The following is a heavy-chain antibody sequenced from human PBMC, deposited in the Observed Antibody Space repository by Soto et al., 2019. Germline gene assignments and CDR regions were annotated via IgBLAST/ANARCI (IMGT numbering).Heavy chain of an antibody. V-gene: IGHV3-23*01. CDR1: GFTFSSYS. CDR3: AKGNPPSSVRVGAGV. D-gene: IGHD3-10*01. J-gene: IGHJ6*02. Sequence: GGSLRLSCAASGFTFSSYSMNWVRQAPGKGLEWVSAISGSGGSTYYADSVKGRFTISRDNSKNTLYLQMNSLRAEDTAVYYCAKGNPPSSVRVGAGVWGQGTTVTVSS. CDR2: ISGSGGST.